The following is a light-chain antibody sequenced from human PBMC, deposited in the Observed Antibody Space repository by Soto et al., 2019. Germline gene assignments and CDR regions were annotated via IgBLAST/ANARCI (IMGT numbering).Light chain of an antibody. CDR1: SSDVDDYYS. J-gene: IGLJ3*02. CDR3: AAWDDSLSGWV. CDR2: DVG. V-gene: IGLV2-11*01. Sequence: QSALTQPRSVSGSPGQSVTISCTGSSSDVDDYYSVSWYQQHPGKAPRLMIYDVGKRPSGVPDRFSGSKSGTSASLAISGLRSEDEADYYCAAWDDSLSGWVFGGGTKLTVL.